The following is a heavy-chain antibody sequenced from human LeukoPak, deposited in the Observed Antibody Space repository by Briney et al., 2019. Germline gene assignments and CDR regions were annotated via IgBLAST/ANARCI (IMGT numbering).Heavy chain of an antibody. Sequence: GESLKISCKGTGYSFTNYWIGWVRQMPGKGLEWMGIIYPGDSDTRYSPSFQGQVTISADKSIGTAYLQWGSLKASDTAMYYCARRADSSAYYTYWGQGTLVTVFS. CDR2: IYPGDSDT. D-gene: IGHD3-22*01. J-gene: IGHJ4*02. CDR1: GYSFTNYW. V-gene: IGHV5-51*01. CDR3: ARRADSSAYYTY.